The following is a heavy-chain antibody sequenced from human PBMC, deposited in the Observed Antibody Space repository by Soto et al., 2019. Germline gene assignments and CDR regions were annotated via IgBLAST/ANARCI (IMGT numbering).Heavy chain of an antibody. CDR2: VIPTDGST. J-gene: IGHJ4*02. D-gene: IGHD3-10*01. V-gene: IGHV1-46*03. CDR3: ARDSYGSDY. Sequence: GASVKVSCKTSGYTFSDYHIHWVRQAPGQGLEWMGRVIPTDGSTSYAQKFQGRVTLTRDTSTSTAYMELASLRFEDSASYYCARDSYGSDYWGQGTQVTVSS. CDR1: GYTFSDYH.